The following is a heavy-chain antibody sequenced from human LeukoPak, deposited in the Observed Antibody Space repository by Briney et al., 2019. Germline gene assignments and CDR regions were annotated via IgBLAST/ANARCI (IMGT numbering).Heavy chain of an antibody. Sequence: SETLSLTCTVSGGSISSYYWSWIRQPPGKGLEWIGYIYYSGSTYYNPSLKSRVTISVDTSKNQSSLKLSSVTAADTAVYYCARLDYGDSDYWGQGTLVTVSS. CDR3: ARLDYGDSDY. V-gene: IGHV4-59*06. J-gene: IGHJ4*02. CDR2: IYYSGST. CDR1: GGSISSYY. D-gene: IGHD4-17*01.